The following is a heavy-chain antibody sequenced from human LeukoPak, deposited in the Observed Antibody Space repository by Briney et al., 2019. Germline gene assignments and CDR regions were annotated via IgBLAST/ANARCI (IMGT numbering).Heavy chain of an antibody. J-gene: IGHJ5*02. CDR3: ARSHMVRYHPNKYNWFDP. D-gene: IGHD3-10*01. Sequence: PSETLSLTCTVSGGSISSYYWSWIRQPAGKGLEWIGRIYTSGSTNYNPSLKSRVTMSVDTPKNQFPLKLSSVTAADTAVYYCARSHMVRYHPNKYNWFDPWGQGTLVTVSS. V-gene: IGHV4-4*07. CDR1: GGSISSYY. CDR2: IYTSGST.